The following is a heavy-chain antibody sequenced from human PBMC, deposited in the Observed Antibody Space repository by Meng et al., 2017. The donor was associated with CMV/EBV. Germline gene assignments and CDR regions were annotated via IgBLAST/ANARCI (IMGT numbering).Heavy chain of an antibody. V-gene: IGHV3-11*01. D-gene: IGHD3-10*01. J-gene: IGHJ4*02. CDR1: GFNFNDYY. CDR3: ARAHYYGSGSNPLDH. CDR2: ISITGSTI. Sequence: SGFNFNDYYIRWVRQAPGKGLEWISSISITGSTIFYVDSVKGRFTISRDNAKNSVYLQMNSLRADDTAVYYCARAHYYGSGSNPLDHWGQGTLVTVSS.